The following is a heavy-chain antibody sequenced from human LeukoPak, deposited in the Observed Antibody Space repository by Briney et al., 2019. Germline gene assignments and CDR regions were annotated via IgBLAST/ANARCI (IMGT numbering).Heavy chain of an antibody. D-gene: IGHD3-16*01. J-gene: IGHJ4*02. V-gene: IGHV1-18*04. Sequence: ASVKVSCKASGYTFVSYGMSWIRQAPGQGLEWMGWTNAYSIKTKYAQKFQGRVTMTTDTSTTTAYLDLRSLTSDDTAVYYCARAGDEVPTYFDYWGQGTLVTVSS. CDR2: TNAYSIKT. CDR3: ARAGDEVPTYFDY. CDR1: GYTFVSYG.